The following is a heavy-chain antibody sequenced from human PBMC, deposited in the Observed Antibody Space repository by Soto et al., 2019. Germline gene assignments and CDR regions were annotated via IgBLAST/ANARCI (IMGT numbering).Heavy chain of an antibody. Sequence: ASESLSLTCTVSGGSISSSSYYWGWIRQPPGKGLEWIGSIYYRGNTNYNPSLKSRVTISVDTSKNQFSLKLSSVTAADTAVYYCARQPGYYDILTGYSTYYFDYWGQGTLVTVSS. CDR2: IYYRGNT. V-gene: IGHV4-39*01. CDR3: ARQPGYYDILTGYSTYYFDY. CDR1: GGSISSSSYY. D-gene: IGHD3-9*01. J-gene: IGHJ4*02.